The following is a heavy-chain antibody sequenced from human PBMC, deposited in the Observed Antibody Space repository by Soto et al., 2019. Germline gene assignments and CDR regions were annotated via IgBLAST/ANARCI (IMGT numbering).Heavy chain of an antibody. D-gene: IGHD2-15*01. CDR1: GFSFNEAW. V-gene: IGHV3-15*07. CDR2: IKTSAGGGAT. Sequence: EVQLVESAGGLVKPGGSLRLSCVASGFSFNEAWMNWVRQAPGEGLEWVGRIKTSAGGGATDYAAPVQGRFTISRDDSKNALYPPLNKLRTQDTGLFFRNTRLVEGIWGQGTTVTVSS. CDR3: NTRLVEGI. J-gene: IGHJ6*01.